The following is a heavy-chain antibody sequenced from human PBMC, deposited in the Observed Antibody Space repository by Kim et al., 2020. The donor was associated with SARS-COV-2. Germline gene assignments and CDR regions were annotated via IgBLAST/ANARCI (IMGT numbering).Heavy chain of an antibody. V-gene: IGHV3-48*03. D-gene: IGHD6-6*01. Sequence: GGSLRLSCAASGFTFSSYEMNWVRQAPGKGLEWVSYISSSGSTIYYADSVKGRFTISRDNAKNSLYLQMNSLRAEDTAVYYCARGPFTPRGYSSSSGGYRMGLDYWGQGTLVTVSS. CDR1: GFTFSSYE. CDR2: ISSSGSTI. CDR3: ARGPFTPRGYSSSSGGYRMGLDY. J-gene: IGHJ4*02.